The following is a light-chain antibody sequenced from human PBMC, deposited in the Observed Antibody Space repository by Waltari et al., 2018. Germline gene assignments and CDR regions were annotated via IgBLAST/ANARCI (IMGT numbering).Light chain of an antibody. Sequence: EIVMTQSPATLSVSPGERVTLSCRASQSVRSNLAWYQQKPGQGPRLLVYDGSTRPTGIPARFSGSGSGTDFTLTISSLQSEDFAIYYGHQSDDWPPYSFGQGTKLEIK. CDR1: QSVRSN. CDR3: HQSDDWPPYS. CDR2: DGS. V-gene: IGKV3-15*01. J-gene: IGKJ2*03.